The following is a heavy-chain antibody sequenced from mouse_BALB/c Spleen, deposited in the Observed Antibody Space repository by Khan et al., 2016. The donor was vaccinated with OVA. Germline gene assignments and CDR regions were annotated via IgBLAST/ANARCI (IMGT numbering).Heavy chain of an antibody. J-gene: IGHJ3*01. CDR1: GFTFSAYG. CDR3: ASHLSGSFAY. Sequence: EVELVESGGDLVRPGGSLKLSCAASGFTFSAYGMPWVRQSPDKRLEWVATINTDGYYTYYSDSLKGRFIISRDNAKNTLYMQMRSLKSEDTAMYYCASHLSGSFAYWGQGTLVTVSA. D-gene: IGHD1-3*01. V-gene: IGHV5-6*01. CDR2: INTDGYYT.